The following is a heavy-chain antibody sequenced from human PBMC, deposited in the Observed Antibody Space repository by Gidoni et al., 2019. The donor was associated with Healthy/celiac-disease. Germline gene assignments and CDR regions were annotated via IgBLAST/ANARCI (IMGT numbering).Heavy chain of an antibody. CDR3: ARAKDYYDSSGRAFDI. CDR1: GFTFSSYS. CDR2: ISSSSSYI. J-gene: IGHJ3*02. Sequence: EVQLVESGGGLVKPGGSLRLSCAASGFTFSSYSMNWVRQAPGKGLEWVSSISSSSSYIYYADSMKGRFTISRDNAKNSLYLQMNSLRAEDTAVYYCARAKDYYDSSGRAFDIWGQGTMVTVSS. V-gene: IGHV3-21*01. D-gene: IGHD3-22*01.